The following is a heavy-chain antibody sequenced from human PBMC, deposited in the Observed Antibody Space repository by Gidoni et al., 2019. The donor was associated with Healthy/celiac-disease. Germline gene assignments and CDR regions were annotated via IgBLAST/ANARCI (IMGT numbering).Heavy chain of an antibody. V-gene: IGHV3-23*01. Sequence: EVQLLEAGGGLVQPGGSLRRSCAASGFTFSSYAMSWVRQGPGKGLEWFSAISGSGGSTYYADSVKGRFTISRDNSKTTLYLQMNSLRAEDTAVYYCAKGPRFLEWLFHDLWGQGTLVTVSS. J-gene: IGHJ5*02. CDR1: GFTFSSYA. CDR2: ISGSGGST. CDR3: AKGPRFLEWLFHDL. D-gene: IGHD3-3*01.